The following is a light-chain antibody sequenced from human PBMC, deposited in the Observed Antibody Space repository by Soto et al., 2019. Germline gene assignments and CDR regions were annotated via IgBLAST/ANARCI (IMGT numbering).Light chain of an antibody. CDR1: SSNMGTNT. V-gene: IGLV1-44*01. J-gene: IGLJ1*01. CDR3: AAWDDSLSGPV. Sequence: QSVLTQPPSASGTPGQSVTISCSGGSSNMGTNTVSWYQHLPGTAPKLLIFRSYQRPSGVPARFSGSKSGTSASLAISGLQSEDEADYYCAAWDDSLSGPVFGTGTKVTVL. CDR2: RSY.